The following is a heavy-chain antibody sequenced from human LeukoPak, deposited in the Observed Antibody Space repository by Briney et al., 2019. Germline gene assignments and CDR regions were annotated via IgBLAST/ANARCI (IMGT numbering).Heavy chain of an antibody. V-gene: IGHV6-1*01. D-gene: IGHD6-6*01. CDR1: GDSVSSNSAA. CDR2: TYYRSKWFH. Sequence: SQTLSLTCDISGDSVSSNSAAWNWIRQSPSRGLEWLGRTYYRSKWFHDYAESVTSRITINADTSKNQFSLQLSSVSPEDTAVYYCAREFSSSTGPDYWGQGILVTVS. J-gene: IGHJ4*02. CDR3: AREFSSSTGPDY.